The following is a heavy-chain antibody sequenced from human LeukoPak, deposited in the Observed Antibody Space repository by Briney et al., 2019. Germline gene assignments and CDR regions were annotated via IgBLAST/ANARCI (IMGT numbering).Heavy chain of an antibody. V-gene: IGHV4-39*02. Sequence: SETLSLTCTVSGGSISSSGYYWSWIREPPGNGLEWVGSVYYTGSTFYNPSLKSRVTTSVDTSKNHFSLNLSSVTAADTAVYYCARHRGRYYDSGSYYYFDYWGQGTLVTVSS. CDR3: ARHRGRYYDSGSYYYFDY. J-gene: IGHJ4*02. CDR2: VYYTGST. D-gene: IGHD3-10*01. CDR1: GGSISSSGYY.